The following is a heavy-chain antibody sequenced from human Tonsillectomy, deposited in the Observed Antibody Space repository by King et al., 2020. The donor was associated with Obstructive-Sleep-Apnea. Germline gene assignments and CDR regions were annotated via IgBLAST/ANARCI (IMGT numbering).Heavy chain of an antibody. V-gene: IGHV4-59*08. Sequence: QLQESGPGLVKPSETLSLTCTVSGCSISSYYWSWIRQPPGKGLEWIGYFYYSGSTNYNPSLKSRVPISVDTSKNQFSLKLSSVTAADTAVYYCARREFYGSGSYYIYWGQGPLVNVSS. CDR3: ARREFYGSGSYYIY. J-gene: IGHJ4*02. D-gene: IGHD3-10*01. CDR2: FYYSGST. CDR1: GCSISSYY.